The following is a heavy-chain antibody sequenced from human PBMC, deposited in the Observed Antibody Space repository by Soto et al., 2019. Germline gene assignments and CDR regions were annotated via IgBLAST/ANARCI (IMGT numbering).Heavy chain of an antibody. CDR3: ARGFPLPSGDYFDY. Sequence: ASVKVSCKASGGTFSSYAISWVRQAPGQGLEWMGGIIPIFGTANYAQKFQGRVTSTADESTSTAYMELSSLRSEDTAVYYCARGFPLPSGDYFDYWGQGTLVTVSS. D-gene: IGHD3-10*01. CDR2: IIPIFGTA. J-gene: IGHJ4*02. V-gene: IGHV1-69*13. CDR1: GGTFSSYA.